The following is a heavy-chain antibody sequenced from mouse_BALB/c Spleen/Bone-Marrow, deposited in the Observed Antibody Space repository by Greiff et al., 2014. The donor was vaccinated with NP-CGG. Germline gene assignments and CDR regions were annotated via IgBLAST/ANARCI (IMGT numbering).Heavy chain of an antibody. D-gene: IGHD1-1*01. CDR1: GFNIKDTY. CDR3: AAYYYGSSQFAC. Sequence: EVQLQQSGAELVKPGASVKLSCTASGFNIKDTYMHWVKQRPEQGLEWIGRIDPANGNTKYDPKFQGKATITADTSSNTAYLQLSSLTSEDTAVYYCAAYYYGSSQFACWGQGTLVTVSA. V-gene: IGHV14-3*02. CDR2: IDPANGNT. J-gene: IGHJ3*01.